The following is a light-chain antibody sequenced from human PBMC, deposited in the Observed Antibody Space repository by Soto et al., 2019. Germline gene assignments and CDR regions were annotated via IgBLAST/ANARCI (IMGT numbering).Light chain of an antibody. CDR1: QSISSW. Sequence: DIQMTQSPSTLSASVGDRVTITCRASQSISSWLAWYQQKPGQAPRLLLYKASDLDSGVPSRFSGSGSGTEFTLTISSLQPDDFATYYCQQYNLYPETFGQGTKVDIK. J-gene: IGKJ1*01. CDR3: QQYNLYPET. CDR2: KAS. V-gene: IGKV1-5*03.